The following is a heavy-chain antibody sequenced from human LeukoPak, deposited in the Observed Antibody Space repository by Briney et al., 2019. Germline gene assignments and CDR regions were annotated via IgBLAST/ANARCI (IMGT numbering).Heavy chain of an antibody. CDR2: ISSSSSTI. V-gene: IGHV3-48*04. Sequence: PGGSLRLSCAASGFTFSSYSMNWVCQAPGKGLEWVSYISSSSSTIYYADSVKGRFTISRDNAKNTLYLQMNSLRAEDTAVYYCARSLIGDRDYWGQGTLVTVSS. CDR1: GFTFSSYS. J-gene: IGHJ4*02. CDR3: ARSLIGDRDY. D-gene: IGHD7-27*01.